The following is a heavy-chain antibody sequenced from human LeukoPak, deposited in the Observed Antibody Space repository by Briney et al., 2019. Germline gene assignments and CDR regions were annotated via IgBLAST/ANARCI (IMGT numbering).Heavy chain of an antibody. Sequence: SETLSLTCTVSGGSISSSGYYWGWIRQPPGKGLEWIGSIYYSGSTYYNPSLQSRVTISVDTSKNQFSLKLSSVTAADTAVYYCARLSNWVQLWYTIDYWGQGTLVTVST. J-gene: IGHJ4*02. D-gene: IGHD5-18*01. CDR2: IYYSGST. CDR1: GGSISSSGYY. V-gene: IGHV4-39*01. CDR3: ARLSNWVQLWYTIDY.